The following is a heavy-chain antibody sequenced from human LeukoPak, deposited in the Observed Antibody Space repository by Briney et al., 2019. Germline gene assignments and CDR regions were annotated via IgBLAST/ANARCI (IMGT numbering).Heavy chain of an antibody. CDR2: IYSGGST. D-gene: IGHD3-22*01. J-gene: IGHJ5*02. CDR3: ARLYYDSSGYYCLVP. Sequence: GGSLRLSCAASGFTVSSNYMSWVRQAPGKGLEWVSVIYSGGSTYYADSVKGRFTISRDNSKNTLYLQMNSLRAEDTDVYYCARLYYDSSGYYCLVPWGQGTLVTVSS. V-gene: IGHV3-53*01. CDR1: GFTVSSNY.